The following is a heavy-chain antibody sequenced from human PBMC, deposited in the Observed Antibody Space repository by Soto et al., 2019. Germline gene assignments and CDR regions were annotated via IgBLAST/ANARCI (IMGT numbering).Heavy chain of an antibody. CDR3: ATQILLWFGESDNWFDP. CDR2: IIGSGGST. D-gene: IGHD3-10*01. J-gene: IGHJ5*02. V-gene: IGHV3-23*01. CDR1: GFTFSSYA. Sequence: GGSLRLSCAASGFTFSSYAMSWVRQAPGKGLEWVSAIIGSGGSTYYADSVKGRFTISRDNSKNTLYLQMNSLRAEDTAVYYCATQILLWFGESDNWFDPWGQGTLVTVSS.